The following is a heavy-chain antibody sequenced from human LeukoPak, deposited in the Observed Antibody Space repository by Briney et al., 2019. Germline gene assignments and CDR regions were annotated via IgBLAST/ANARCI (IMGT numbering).Heavy chain of an antibody. J-gene: IGHJ4*02. CDR1: GFTFRRYD. D-gene: IGHD6-13*01. Sequence: GGSLRLSCASSGFTFRRYDMNWVRQAPGKGLEWVSSISSSSSYIYYADSVKGRFTISRDNAKNSLYLQMNSLRAEDTAVYYCASRLRIAAAGSGNNYWGQGTLVTVSS. CDR3: ASRLRIAAAGSGNNY. V-gene: IGHV3-21*01. CDR2: ISSSSSYI.